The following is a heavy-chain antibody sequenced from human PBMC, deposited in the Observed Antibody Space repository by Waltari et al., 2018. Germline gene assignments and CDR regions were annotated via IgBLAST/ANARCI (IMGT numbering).Heavy chain of an antibody. D-gene: IGHD3-22*01. J-gene: IGHJ4*02. CDR2: IYYSGST. Sequence: QVQLQESGPGLVKPSETLSLTCTVSGGSISSHYWSWIRQPPGQGLEWIGYIYYSGSTNYNPSLKSRVTISVDTSKNQFSLKLSSVTAADTAVYYCAREDSGGYYYQTKGGFDYWGQGTLVTVSS. CDR1: GGSISSHY. V-gene: IGHV4-59*11. CDR3: AREDSGGYYYQTKGGFDY.